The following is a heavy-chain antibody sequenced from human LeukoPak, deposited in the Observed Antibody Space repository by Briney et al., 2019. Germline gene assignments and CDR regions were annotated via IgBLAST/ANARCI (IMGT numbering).Heavy chain of an antibody. CDR1: GDTFTGYY. Sequence: ASVKVSCKTSGDTFTGYYMHWVRQAPGQGLEWMGRINPNSGGTNYAQRFQGRVTMTRDTSINTAYMELRRLRSDDTAVYYCASLCWGVPAANHDEGCYWFDPWGQGTLVTVSS. CDR3: ASLCWGVPAANHDEGCYWFDP. D-gene: IGHD2-2*01. CDR2: INPNSGGT. J-gene: IGHJ5*02. V-gene: IGHV1-2*06.